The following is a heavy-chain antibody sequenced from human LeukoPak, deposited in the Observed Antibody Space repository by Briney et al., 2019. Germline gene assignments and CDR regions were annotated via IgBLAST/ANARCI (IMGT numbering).Heavy chain of an antibody. CDR1: GGTFSSYA. Sequence: APVKVSCKASGGTFSSYAISWVRQAPGQGLEWMGLINPTGDSTGYAQKFQGRVTMTRDMSTSTDFMELSSLRSEDTAVYYCARDNSVGDNAWWFDPWGQGTLVTVSS. V-gene: IGHV1-46*01. D-gene: IGHD1-26*01. J-gene: IGHJ5*02. CDR3: ARDNSVGDNAWWFDP. CDR2: INPTGDST.